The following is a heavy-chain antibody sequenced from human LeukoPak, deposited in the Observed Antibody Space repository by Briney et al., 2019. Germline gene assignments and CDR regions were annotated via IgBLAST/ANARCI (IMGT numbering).Heavy chain of an antibody. CDR1: GYTFTSYD. Sequence: ASVKVSCKASGYTFTSYDINWVRQATGQGLEWMGWINPNSGGTNYAQKFQGRVTMTRDTSISTAYMELSRLRSDDTAVYYCARDDSSSSDYWGQGTLVTVSS. CDR3: ARDDSSSSDY. V-gene: IGHV1-2*02. J-gene: IGHJ4*02. D-gene: IGHD6-13*01. CDR2: INPNSGGT.